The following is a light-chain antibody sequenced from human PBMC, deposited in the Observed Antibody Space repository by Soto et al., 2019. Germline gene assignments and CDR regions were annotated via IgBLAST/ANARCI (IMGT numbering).Light chain of an antibody. V-gene: IGLV1-44*01. CDR1: YSTIGSNT. Sequence: QSALSQPPSLSATPGQRVTFSCSGTYSTIGSNTVSWYQVLPGTAPKLLIYSSSHRPSGVPDRFSGSKSGTSASLVISGLQSDDEGQYYCSSWDDGLSGWVFGGGTQLTVL. CDR2: SSS. CDR3: SSWDDGLSGWV. J-gene: IGLJ3*02.